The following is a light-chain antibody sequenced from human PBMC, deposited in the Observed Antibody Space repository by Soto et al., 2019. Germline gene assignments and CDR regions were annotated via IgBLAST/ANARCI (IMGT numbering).Light chain of an antibody. CDR3: QQYNDWPWT. CDR1: QSVSSN. J-gene: IGKJ1*01. V-gene: IGKV3-15*01. CDR2: AAS. Sequence: EILMTQSPATLSVSPGERATLSCRASQSVSSNLAWDQQKPGQAPRLLIYAASTRATGIPVRFSGSGSGTEFTLTISSLHSEDFAVYSCQQYNDWPWTFGQGTKVEI.